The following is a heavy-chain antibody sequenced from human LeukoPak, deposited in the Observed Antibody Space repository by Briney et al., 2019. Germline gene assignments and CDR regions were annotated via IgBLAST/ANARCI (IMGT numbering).Heavy chain of an antibody. D-gene: IGHD4-17*01. Sequence: SGPTLVNPTQTLTLTCTFSGFSLSTSGVGVGWIRQPPGKALEWLALIYWDDHKRYSPSLKSRLTITKDTSKNLVVLTLTNMDPVDTATYYCAHMITTVTSLYFDYWGQGTLVTVSS. CDR1: GFSLSTSGVG. J-gene: IGHJ4*02. CDR3: AHMITTVTSLYFDY. V-gene: IGHV2-5*02. CDR2: IYWDDHK.